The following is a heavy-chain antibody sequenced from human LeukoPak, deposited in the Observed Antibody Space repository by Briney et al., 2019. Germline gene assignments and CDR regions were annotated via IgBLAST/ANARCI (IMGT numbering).Heavy chain of an antibody. CDR2: IVASGGST. J-gene: IGHJ4*02. V-gene: IGHV3-23*01. D-gene: IGHD3-10*01. CDR3: KKDAVAPGSGGDYFDV. CDR1: GFTFSSYA. Sequence: GGSLRLSCAASGFTFSSYAMTWVRQAPGKGLEWVSTIVASGGSTYYADSVKGRFTISRDNSKNTLFLEMNRLRAGDTALYYCKKDAVAPGSGGDYFDVWGQGTLVTVSS.